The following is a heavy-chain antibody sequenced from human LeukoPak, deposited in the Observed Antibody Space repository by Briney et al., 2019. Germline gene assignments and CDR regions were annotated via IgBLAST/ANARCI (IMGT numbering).Heavy chain of an antibody. V-gene: IGHV3-11*01. CDR3: AREPYCSNGVCYIQHFFDC. Sequence: GGSLRLSCAASGFTFSNYLMNWIRQAPGKGLEWVSYISGSGSTIYYADSVKGRFAISRDNANKSLYLQMNSLRAEDTAVYYCAREPYCSNGVCYIQHFFDCWGQGTLVTVSS. D-gene: IGHD2-8*01. J-gene: IGHJ4*02. CDR2: ISGSGSTI. CDR1: GFTFSNYL.